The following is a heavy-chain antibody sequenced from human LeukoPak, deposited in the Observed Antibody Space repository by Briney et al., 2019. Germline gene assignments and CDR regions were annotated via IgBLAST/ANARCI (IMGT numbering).Heavy chain of an antibody. CDR1: GGSISSYY. V-gene: IGHV4-59*01. CDR3: ARVVIPIVFDY. D-gene: IGHD3-22*01. J-gene: IGHJ4*02. Sequence: SQTLSLTCTVSGGSISSYYWSWIRQPPGKGLEWIGYIYYSGSTNYNPSLKSRVTISVDTSKNQFSLKLSSVTAADTAVYYCARVVIPIVFDYWGQGTLVTVSS. CDR2: IYYSGST.